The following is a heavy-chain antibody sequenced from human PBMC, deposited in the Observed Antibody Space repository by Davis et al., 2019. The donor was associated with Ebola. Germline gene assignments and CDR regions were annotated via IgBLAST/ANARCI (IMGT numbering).Heavy chain of an antibody. D-gene: IGHD3-3*01. V-gene: IGHV3-23*01. Sequence: GESLKISCAASGFTFSSYSMNWVRQAPGKGLEWVSAISGSADNTYYGDSVKGRFTISRDHSKNTVYLQMNSLRAEDTAVYYCARQYDFWTGFYFDYWGQGTLVTVSS. J-gene: IGHJ4*02. CDR1: GFTFSSYS. CDR3: ARQYDFWTGFYFDY. CDR2: ISGSADNT.